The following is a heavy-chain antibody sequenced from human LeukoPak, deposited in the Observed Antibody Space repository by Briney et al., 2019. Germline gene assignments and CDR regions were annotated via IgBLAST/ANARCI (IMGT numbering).Heavy chain of an antibody. CDR3: ARVRIAVAGKYYFDY. D-gene: IGHD6-19*01. V-gene: IGHV1-2*02. CDR1: GYTFTKYY. Sequence: ASVKVSCKASGYTFTKYYMHWVRQAPGQGLEWMGWINPNSGGTNYAQKFQGRVTMTRDTSISTAYMELSRLRSDDTAVYYCARVRIAVAGKYYFDYWGQGTLVTVSS. J-gene: IGHJ4*02. CDR2: INPNSGGT.